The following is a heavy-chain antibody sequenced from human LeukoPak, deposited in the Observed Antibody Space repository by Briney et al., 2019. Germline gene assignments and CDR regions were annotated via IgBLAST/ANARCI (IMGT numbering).Heavy chain of an antibody. J-gene: IGHJ3*02. V-gene: IGHV4-34*01. CDR1: GGSFSGYY. CDR3: ARDGEWLDAFDI. Sequence: SETLSLTCAVYGGSFSGYYWSWIRQPPGKGLEWIGEINHSGSTNYNPSLKSRVTISVDTSKNQFSLTLSSVTAADTAVYYCARDGEWLDAFDIWGQGTMVTVSS. CDR2: INHSGST. D-gene: IGHD5-12*01.